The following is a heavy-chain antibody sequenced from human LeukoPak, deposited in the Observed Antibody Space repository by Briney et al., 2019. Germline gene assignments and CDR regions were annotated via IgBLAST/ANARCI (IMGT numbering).Heavy chain of an antibody. CDR3: ARGRRYSSSGYFQH. V-gene: IGHV4-34*01. Sequence: SETLSLTCAVYGGSFSGYYWSWIRQPPGKGLEWIGEISHSGSTNYNPSLKSRVTISVDTSKNQFSLKLSSVTAADTAVYYCARGRRYSSSGYFQHWGQGALVTVSS. J-gene: IGHJ1*01. D-gene: IGHD6-6*01. CDR2: ISHSGST. CDR1: GGSFSGYY.